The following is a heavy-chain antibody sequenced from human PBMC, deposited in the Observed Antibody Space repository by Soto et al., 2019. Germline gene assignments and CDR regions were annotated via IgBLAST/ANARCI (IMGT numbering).Heavy chain of an antibody. CDR3: ARGIIGSYYVDY. Sequence: QVQLVQSGAEVKKPGASVKVSCKASGYTFTSYAFSWVRQAPGQGLEWMGWISAYNGNTNYAQNLQGRVTMTTDTSTSTVYMELRSLRSVYSVVYYCARGIIGSYYVDYWGQGTMVTVSS. CDR2: ISAYNGNT. D-gene: IGHD1-26*01. V-gene: IGHV1-18*01. J-gene: IGHJ4*02. CDR1: GYTFTSYA.